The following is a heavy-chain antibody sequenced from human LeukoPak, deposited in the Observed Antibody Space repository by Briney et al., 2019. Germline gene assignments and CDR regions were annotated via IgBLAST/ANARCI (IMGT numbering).Heavy chain of an antibody. V-gene: IGHV3-21*01. CDR3: ARDGGWFENDY. J-gene: IGHJ4*02. Sequence: GGSLRLSCAASGFTFSSYSMNWVRQAPGKGLEWVSSISSSSSYIYYADSVKSRFTISRDNAKNSLYLQMNSLRAEDTVVYYCARDGGWFENDYWGQGTLVTVSS. CDR2: ISSSSSYI. CDR1: GFTFSSYS. D-gene: IGHD6-19*01.